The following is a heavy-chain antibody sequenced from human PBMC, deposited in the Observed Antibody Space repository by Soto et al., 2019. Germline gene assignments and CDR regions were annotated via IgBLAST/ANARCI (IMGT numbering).Heavy chain of an antibody. J-gene: IGHJ5*02. CDR1: GGSISSYY. Sequence: SETLSLTCTVSGGSISSYYWSWIRQPPGKGLEWIGYIYYSGSTNYNPSLKSRVTISVDTSKNQFSPKLSSVTAADTAVYYCARDGCSSTSCYGGNWFDPWGQGTLVTVSS. V-gene: IGHV4-59*01. CDR2: IYYSGST. CDR3: ARDGCSSTSCYGGNWFDP. D-gene: IGHD2-2*01.